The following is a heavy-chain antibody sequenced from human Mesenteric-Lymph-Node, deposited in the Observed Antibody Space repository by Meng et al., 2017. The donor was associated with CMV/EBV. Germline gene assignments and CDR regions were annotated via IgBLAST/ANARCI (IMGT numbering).Heavy chain of an antibody. Sequence: QGQLHQVCAGLLKPSGTLPVTCAVYGGSFSGYYWNWIRQSPEKGLEWIGEINHSGSTTYNPSFTSRIIISVDTSTNQISLNMSSVTAADTAVYYCARGSSYDILTGYFDYWGQGALVTVSS. V-gene: IGHV4-34*01. CDR1: GGSFSGYY. J-gene: IGHJ4*02. CDR3: ARGSSYDILTGYFDY. D-gene: IGHD3-9*01. CDR2: INHSGST.